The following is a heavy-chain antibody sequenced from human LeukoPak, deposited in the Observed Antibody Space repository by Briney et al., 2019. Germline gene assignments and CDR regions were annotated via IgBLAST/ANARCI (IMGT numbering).Heavy chain of an antibody. CDR1: GYTFSRYW. J-gene: IGHJ4*02. D-gene: IGHD1-1*01. V-gene: IGHV3-74*01. CDR3: TTDTFGTRDS. CDR2: INEDGSST. Sequence: PGGSLRLSCAASGYTFSRYWMHWVRQGQGKGLVWVSRINEDGSSTSYAESVGGRFTISRDNAKNTLYLQMNSLRAEDAAVYYCTTDTFGTRDSWGQGTLVTVSS.